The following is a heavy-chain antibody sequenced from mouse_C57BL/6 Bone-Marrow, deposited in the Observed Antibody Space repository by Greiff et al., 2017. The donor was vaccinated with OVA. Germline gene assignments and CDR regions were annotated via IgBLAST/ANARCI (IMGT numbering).Heavy chain of an antibody. V-gene: IGHV14-4*01. D-gene: IGHD2-4*01. CDR2: IDPENGDT. J-gene: IGHJ3*01. CDR3: TFYDYDWFAY. Sequence: EVQLQQSGAELVRPGASVKLSCTASGFNIKDDYMHWVKQRPEQGLEWIGWIDPENGDTEYASKFQGKATITADQSSNTAYLQLSSLTSEDTAVYYCTFYDYDWFAYWGQGTLVTVSA. CDR1: GFNIKDDY.